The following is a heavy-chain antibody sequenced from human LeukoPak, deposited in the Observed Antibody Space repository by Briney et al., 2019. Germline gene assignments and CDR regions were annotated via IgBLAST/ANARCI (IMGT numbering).Heavy chain of an antibody. CDR1: GFTFSNFA. V-gene: IGHV3-30-3*01. CDR2: ISYGGSDK. CDR3: ARDVWELLLEY. J-gene: IGHJ4*02. D-gene: IGHD1-26*01. Sequence: GGSLRLSCAASGFTFSNFAIHWVRQAPGKGLEWVALISYGGSDKYYADSVKGRFTISRDNAKNSLYLQMNSLRAEDTAVYYCARDVWELLLEYWGQGTLVTVSS.